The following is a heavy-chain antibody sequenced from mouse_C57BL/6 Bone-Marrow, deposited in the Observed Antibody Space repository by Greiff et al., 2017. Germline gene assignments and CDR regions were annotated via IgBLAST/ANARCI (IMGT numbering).Heavy chain of an antibody. CDR3: AGDQPFYWYFDV. J-gene: IGHJ1*03. Sequence: VQLQESGPGLVKPSQSLFLTCSITGFPITSGYYWIWIRQSPGKPLEWMGYITHSGETFYNPSLQSPISITRETSKNQFFLQLNSVTTEDTAMYYCAGDQPFYWYFDVWGTGTTVTVSS. CDR2: ITHSGET. CDR1: GFPITSGYY. V-gene: IGHV12-3*01.